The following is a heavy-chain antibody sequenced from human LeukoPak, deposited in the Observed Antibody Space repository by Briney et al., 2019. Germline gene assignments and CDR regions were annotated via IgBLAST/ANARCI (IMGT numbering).Heavy chain of an antibody. CDR2: ISYDGSNR. Sequence: PGRSLSLSCAASGSTFSSYDMHWVRQAPGKGLEWVAVISYDGSNRDYVDSVKGRFTISRDNSKNTLSLQLNSLRADDTAVYYCAKGGQGNGPSREAVYGMDVWGQGTTVTVSS. CDR3: AKGGQGNGPSREAVYGMDV. J-gene: IGHJ6*02. CDR1: GSTFSSYD. V-gene: IGHV3-30*18. D-gene: IGHD2-8*01.